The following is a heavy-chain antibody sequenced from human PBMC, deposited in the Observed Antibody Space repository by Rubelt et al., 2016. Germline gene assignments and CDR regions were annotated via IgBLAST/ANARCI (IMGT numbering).Heavy chain of an antibody. J-gene: IGHJ2*01. D-gene: IGHD4-23*01. V-gene: IGHV2-5*02. Sequence: QITLKESGPTLVKPTQTLTLTCTLSGLSLNTSRVGVGWIRQPPGKALEWLALVYWDDDKRYSPSLKSRLTVTRDTSENQVVLTMTNLDPVDTATYYCAPRDFGGNYPYWHFDLWGPGTLVIVSS. CDR2: VYWDDDK. CDR3: APRDFGGNYPYWHFDL. CDR1: GLSLNTSRVG.